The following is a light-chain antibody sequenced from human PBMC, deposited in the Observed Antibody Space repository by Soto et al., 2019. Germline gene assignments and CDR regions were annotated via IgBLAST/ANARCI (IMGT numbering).Light chain of an antibody. J-gene: IGLJ1*01. V-gene: IGLV1-51*01. CDR3: ATWDGGLTPQGV. CDR2: DNN. Sequence: QSVLSQPPSVSAARGQRVTISWSGSTSNIGKYYVSWYQQVPGTAPRHLIYDNNQRPSGIPDRFSGSKSGTSATLAITGLQTGDEADYYCATWDGGLTPQGVFGTGTKVTV. CDR1: TSNIGKYY.